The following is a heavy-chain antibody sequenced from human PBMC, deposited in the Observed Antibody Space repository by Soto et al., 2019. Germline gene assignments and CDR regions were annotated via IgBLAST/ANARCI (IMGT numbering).Heavy chain of an antibody. CDR1: GISFSGYT. V-gene: IGHV3-23*01. CDR3: AKDREPDGRWNFNY. CDR2: IYGNGGGT. J-gene: IGHJ4*02. Sequence: EVHLLESGGRLVQAGGSLRLSCVPSGISFSGYTMSWVRQAPGRGLEWVASIYGNGGGTFYADSVKGRFTISRDNFKRIVFLDITALRSEDTAVYYSAKDREPDGRWNFNYWGQGVLVTVSS.